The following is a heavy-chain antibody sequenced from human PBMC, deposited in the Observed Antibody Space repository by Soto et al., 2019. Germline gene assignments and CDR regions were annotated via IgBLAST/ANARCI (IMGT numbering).Heavy chain of an antibody. CDR2: IIPIFGTA. D-gene: IGHD3-22*01. CDR1: GGTFRSYA. CDR3: ARGSLYYYDSSGYYWDY. J-gene: IGHJ4*02. Sequence: QVQLVQSGAEVKKPGSSVKVSCKASGGTFRSYAISWVRQAPGQGLEWMGGIIPIFGTANYAQKFQGRVTITADKSTSTAYMELSSLRSEDTAVYYCARGSLYYYDSSGYYWDYWGQGTLVTVSS. V-gene: IGHV1-69*06.